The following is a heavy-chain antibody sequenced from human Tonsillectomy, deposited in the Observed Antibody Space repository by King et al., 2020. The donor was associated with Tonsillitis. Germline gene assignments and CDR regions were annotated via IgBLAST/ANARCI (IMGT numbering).Heavy chain of an antibody. D-gene: IGHD5-12*01. V-gene: IGHV1-46*01. CDR2: INPSGGST. J-gene: IGHJ4*02. CDR1: GYTFTSYY. Sequence: VQRVESGAEVKKPGASVKVSCKASGYTFTSYYMHWVRQAAGHGLEWMGIINPSGGSTSYAQKFQGRVTMTRDTSTSTVYMELSRLRSEDTAVYYGARVYVDIVATIDYGGQGTLVTVSS. CDR3: ARVYVDIVATIDY.